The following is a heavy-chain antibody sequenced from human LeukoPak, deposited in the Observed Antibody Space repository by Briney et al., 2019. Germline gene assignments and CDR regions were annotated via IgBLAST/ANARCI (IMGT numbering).Heavy chain of an antibody. CDR1: GGSISSYY. Sequence: SETLSLTCTVSGGSISSYYWSWIRQPPGKGLEWIGYIYYSGSTNYNPSLKSRVTISVDTSKNQFSLKLSSVTAADTAVYYCASTPLITFGGVIARGAVNWGQGTLVTVSS. V-gene: IGHV4-59*08. J-gene: IGHJ4*02. CDR2: IYYSGST. CDR3: ASTPLITFGGVIARGAVN. D-gene: IGHD3-16*02.